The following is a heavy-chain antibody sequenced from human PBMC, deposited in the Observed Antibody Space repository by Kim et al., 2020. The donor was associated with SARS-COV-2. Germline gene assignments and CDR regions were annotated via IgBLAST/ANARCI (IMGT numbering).Heavy chain of an antibody. V-gene: IGHV4-34*01. Sequence: SETLSLTCAVYGGSFSGYYWSWIRQPPGKGLEWIGEINHSGSTNYNPSLKSRVTISVDTSKNQFSLKLSSVTAADTAVYYCARRPALVVPAATARFDPWGQGTLVTVSS. D-gene: IGHD2-2*01. CDR1: GGSFSGYY. CDR3: ARRPALVVPAATARFDP. J-gene: IGHJ5*02. CDR2: INHSGST.